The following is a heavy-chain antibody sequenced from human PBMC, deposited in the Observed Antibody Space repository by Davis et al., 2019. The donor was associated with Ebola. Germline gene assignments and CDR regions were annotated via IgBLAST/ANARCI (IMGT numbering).Heavy chain of an antibody. CDR3: ARDSGSYPPYYYYGMDV. V-gene: IGHV4-34*01. J-gene: IGHJ6*02. CDR1: GGSISSYY. Sequence: MPSETLSLTCTVSGGSISSYYWSWIRQPPGKGLEWIGEINHSGSTNYNPSLKSRVTISVDTSKNQFSLKLSSVTAADTAVYYCARDSGSYPPYYYYGMDVWGQGTTVTVSS. CDR2: INHSGST. D-gene: IGHD1-26*01.